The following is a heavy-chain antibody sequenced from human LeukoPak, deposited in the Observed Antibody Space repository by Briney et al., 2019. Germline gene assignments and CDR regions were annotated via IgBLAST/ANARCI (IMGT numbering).Heavy chain of an antibody. Sequence: VKGRFTVSRDNGKNSLYLQMNTLTAEDTAVYYCARYPSTRRGGFFDLWGRGTLVTVSS. CDR3: ARYPSTRRGGFFDL. J-gene: IGHJ2*01. V-gene: IGHV3-7*04. D-gene: IGHD5/OR15-5a*01.